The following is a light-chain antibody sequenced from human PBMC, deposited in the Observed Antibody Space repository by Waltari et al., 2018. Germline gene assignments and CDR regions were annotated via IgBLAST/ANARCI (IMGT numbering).Light chain of an antibody. CDR2: DVT. CDR1: SSDVGGYEY. V-gene: IGLV2-11*01. Sequence: SALTQPPSVSGSPGQSVTISCTGSSSDVGGYEYVSWFQHHPGKAPKLLIYDVTNRPSGVPDRFSGSKSGDTAYLTISGLQSEDEADYHCCSYPGGYTFRLFGTGTRVTVL. J-gene: IGLJ1*01. CDR3: CSYPGGYTFRL.